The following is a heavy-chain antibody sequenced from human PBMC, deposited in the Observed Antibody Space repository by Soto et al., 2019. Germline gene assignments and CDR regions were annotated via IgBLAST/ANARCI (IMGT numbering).Heavy chain of an antibody. D-gene: IGHD6-19*01. CDR3: PHYLVAGTSWFDP. CDR1: GFSLSTSGVG. J-gene: IGHJ5*02. CDR2: IYWDDDK. V-gene: IGHV2-5*02. Sequence: QITLKESGPTLVKPTQTLTLTCTFSGFSLSTSGVGVVWIRQPPGKALEWLGIIYWDDDKRYRPSLKSRLTTTKAISKIQGDLTMTDVDAVDTGTYCCPHYLVAGTSWFDPWGQGTLVTASS.